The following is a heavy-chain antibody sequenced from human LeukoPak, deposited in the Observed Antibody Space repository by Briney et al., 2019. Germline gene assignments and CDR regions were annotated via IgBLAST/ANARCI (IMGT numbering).Heavy chain of an antibody. J-gene: IGHJ6*03. CDR1: GCTISSYY. CDR2: IYYSGSN. D-gene: IGHD3-10*01. CDR3: EXXXXXXXXXXXXXSVGRGKPTLNYNMDV. Sequence: SETLSLTCTVSGCTISSYYWSWIRQPPGKGLEWIGYIYYSGSNNYNPSLKSGVTISVDTYKNQFSLQLRYVTAADTAVYYCEXXXXXXXXXXXXXSVGRGKPTLNYNMDVWGKGTPVTVSS. V-gene: IGHV4-59*01.